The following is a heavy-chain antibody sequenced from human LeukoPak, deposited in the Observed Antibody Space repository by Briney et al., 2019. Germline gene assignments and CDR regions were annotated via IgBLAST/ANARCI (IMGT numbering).Heavy chain of an antibody. CDR2: IYTSGST. Sequence: NPSETLSLTCTVSGGSISSYYWSWIRQPAGKGLEWIGRIYTSGSTNYNPSLKSRVTISVDKSKNQFSLKLSSVTAADTAVYYCARGHMELRNYYYYYTDVWGKGTTVTVSS. CDR3: ARGHMELRNYYYYYTDV. V-gene: IGHV4-4*07. D-gene: IGHD1-7*01. J-gene: IGHJ6*03. CDR1: GGSISSYY.